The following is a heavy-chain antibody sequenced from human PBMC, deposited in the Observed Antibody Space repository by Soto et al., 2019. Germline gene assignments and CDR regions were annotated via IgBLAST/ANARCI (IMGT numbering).Heavy chain of an antibody. CDR2: IYWNDDK. D-gene: IGHD2-15*01. CDR1: GFSLSTSGVG. V-gene: IGHV2-5*01. J-gene: IGHJ1*01. CDR3: AHRPPVQNCSGGSCYPSRYEYFQH. Sequence: SGPTLVNPTQTLTLTCTFSGFSLSTSGVGVGWIRQPPGKALEWLALIYWNDDKRYSPSLKSRLTITKDTSKNQEVLTMTNMDPVDTATYYCAHRPPVQNCSGGSCYPSRYEYFQHWGQGTLVTVSS.